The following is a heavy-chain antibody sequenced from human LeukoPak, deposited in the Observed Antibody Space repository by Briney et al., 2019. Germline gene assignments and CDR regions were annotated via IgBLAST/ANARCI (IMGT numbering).Heavy chain of an antibody. V-gene: IGHV1-2*02. Sequence: ASVKVSCKASGYTFTGYYMHWVRQAPGQGFEWMGWINPNSGGTNYAQKFQGRVTMTRDTSISTAYMELSRLRSDDTAVYYCARGSPRMITVGGVIVTLSFDYWGQGTLVTVS. CDR1: GYTFTGYY. CDR2: INPNSGGT. CDR3: ARGSPRMITVGGVIVTLSFDY. D-gene: IGHD3-16*02. J-gene: IGHJ4*02.